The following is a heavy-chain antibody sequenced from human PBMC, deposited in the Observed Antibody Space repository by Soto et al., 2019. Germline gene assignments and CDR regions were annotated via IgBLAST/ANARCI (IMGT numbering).Heavy chain of an antibody. CDR1: GFAFDEYV. J-gene: IGHJ4*02. CDR3: AKSRVVPYFDL. V-gene: IGHV3-9*01. Sequence: EVQLVQSGGGLVQPGRSLRLSCAATGFAFDEYVMHWVRQAPGKGLEWVGSIGWNGASIDYADSVKGRFTISRDNAKNSLFLQMNSLTTEDTALYFCAKSRVVPYFDLWGQGTLVTVSS. D-gene: IGHD2-2*01. CDR2: IGWNGASI.